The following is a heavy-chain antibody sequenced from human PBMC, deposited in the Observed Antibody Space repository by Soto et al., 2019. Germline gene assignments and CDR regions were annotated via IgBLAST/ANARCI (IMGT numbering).Heavy chain of an antibody. V-gene: IGHV4-39*01. CDR3: ASNAAYYFDY. CDR2: IYYSGST. CDR1: GGSISSSSYY. J-gene: IGHJ4*02. D-gene: IGHD2-15*01. Sequence: PSETLSLTCTVSGGSISSSSYYWGWIRQPPGKGLEWIGSIYYSGSTYYNPSLKSRVTISVDTSKNQFSLKLSSVTAADTAVYYCASNAAYYFDYWGQGTLVTVSS.